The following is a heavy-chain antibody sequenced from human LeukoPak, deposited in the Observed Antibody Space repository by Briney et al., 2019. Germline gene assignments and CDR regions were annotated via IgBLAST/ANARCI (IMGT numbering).Heavy chain of an antibody. J-gene: IGHJ4*02. CDR3: SYEYSGYDFDY. D-gene: IGHD5-12*01. CDR1: GFTLRSYD. Sequence: GGSLRLSCAASGFTLRSYDMSWVRQAPGKGLEWVAATSGSGVNSYYADSVRGRFTISRDNSQNTLYLQMDSLRAEDTALYYCSYEYSGYDFDYWGQGTLVTVSS. V-gene: IGHV3-23*01. CDR2: TSGSGVNS.